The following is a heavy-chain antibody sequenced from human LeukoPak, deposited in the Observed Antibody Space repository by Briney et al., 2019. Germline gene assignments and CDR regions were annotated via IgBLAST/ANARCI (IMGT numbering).Heavy chain of an antibody. CDR1: GFTFSSYA. CDR2: ISSNGGST. V-gene: IGHV3-64*01. D-gene: IGHD5-18*01. CDR3: ARGRIQLWVPFDY. J-gene: IGHJ4*02. Sequence: RSGGSLRLSCAAPGFTFSSYAMRWVRQAPGKGLEYVSAISSNGGSTHYANSVKGRFTISRDNSKNTLYLQMGSLRAEDMAVYYCARGRIQLWVPFDYWGQGTLVTVSS.